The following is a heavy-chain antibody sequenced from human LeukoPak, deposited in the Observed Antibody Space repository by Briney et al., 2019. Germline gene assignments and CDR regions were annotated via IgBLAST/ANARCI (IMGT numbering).Heavy chain of an antibody. CDR3: AKKYNTGLDP. V-gene: IGHV3-23*01. D-gene: IGHD1-14*01. J-gene: IGHJ5*02. Sequence: GGSLRLSCGASGFTFSRYAMSWVRQAPGKGLEWVSDISGSGASTYYADSVKGRFTISRDNSKNTLYLQMNSLRAEDTAVYYCAKKYNTGLDPWGQGTLVTVSS. CDR1: GFTFSRYA. CDR2: ISGSGAST.